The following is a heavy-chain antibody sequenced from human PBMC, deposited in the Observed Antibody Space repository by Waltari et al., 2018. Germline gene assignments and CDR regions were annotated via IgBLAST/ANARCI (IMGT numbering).Heavy chain of an antibody. V-gene: IGHV1-69-2*01. Sequence: EVQLVQSGAEVKKPGATVKISCKVSGYTFTDYYMHWVQQAPGKGLEWMGLVDPEDGETIYAEKFQGRVTITADTSTDTAYMELSSLRSEDTAVYYCATEGVYCTGGVCHGFDYWGQGTLVTVSS. J-gene: IGHJ4*02. D-gene: IGHD2-8*02. CDR3: ATEGVYCTGGVCHGFDY. CDR2: VDPEDGET. CDR1: GYTFTDYY.